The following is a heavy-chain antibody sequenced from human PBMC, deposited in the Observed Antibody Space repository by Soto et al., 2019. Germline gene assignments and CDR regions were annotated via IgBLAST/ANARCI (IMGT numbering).Heavy chain of an antibody. CDR2: IYYDGST. J-gene: IGHJ5*02. D-gene: IGHD6-25*01. CDR3: ARDQLSSGLYVWFDP. V-gene: IGHV4-59*01. CDR1: GGSISTYY. Sequence: PSETLSLTCTVSGGSISTYYWSWIRQPPGKGLEWIGYIYYDGSTSYNPSLRSRVTISVDTSKNQFSLILCSVTSADTAVYYCARDQLSSGLYVWFDPWGQGTLVTVSS.